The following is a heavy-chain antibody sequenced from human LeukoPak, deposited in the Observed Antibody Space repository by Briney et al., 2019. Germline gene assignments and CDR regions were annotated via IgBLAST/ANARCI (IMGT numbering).Heavy chain of an antibody. J-gene: IGHJ4*02. CDR3: ATTSRDGYNSDWDY. V-gene: IGHV4-39*01. CDR2: IYYSGSS. CDR1: GGSISTSSYY. Sequence: SETLSLTCTVSGGSISTSSYYWGWIRQPPGRGLEWIGSIYYSGSSYYNPSLKSRVTISVDTSKNQFSLKLSSVTAADTAVYYCATTSRDGYNSDWDYWGQGTLVTVSS. D-gene: IGHD5-24*01.